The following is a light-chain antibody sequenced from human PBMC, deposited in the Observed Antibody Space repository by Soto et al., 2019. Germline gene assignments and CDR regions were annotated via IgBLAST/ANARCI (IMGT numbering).Light chain of an antibody. Sequence: EIVLTQSPGTLSLSPGERATLSCRASQIISSSYLAWYQQKPGQAPRLLIYGASNRATGIPDRFSGSGSGTDFTLTISRLEPEEFAVYYCQHYGNSLFTFGPGTKVDIK. CDR2: GAS. V-gene: IGKV3-20*01. CDR3: QHYGNSLFT. CDR1: QIISSSY. J-gene: IGKJ3*01.